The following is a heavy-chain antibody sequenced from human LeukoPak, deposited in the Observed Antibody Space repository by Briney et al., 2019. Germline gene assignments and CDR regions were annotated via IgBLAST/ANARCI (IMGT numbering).Heavy chain of an antibody. Sequence: GGSLRLSCAASGFTFSSYAMHWVRQAPGKGLEWVAVISYDGSNKYYADSVKGRFTISRDNSKNTLYLQMNSLRAEDTAVYYCARVAYGDYDDAFDIWGQGTLVTVSS. J-gene: IGHJ4*02. CDR2: ISYDGSNK. CDR3: ARVAYGDYDDAFDI. V-gene: IGHV3-30*04. CDR1: GFTFSSYA. D-gene: IGHD4-17*01.